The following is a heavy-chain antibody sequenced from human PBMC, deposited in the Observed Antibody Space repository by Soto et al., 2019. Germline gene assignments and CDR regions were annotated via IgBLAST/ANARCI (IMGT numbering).Heavy chain of an antibody. CDR1: GLTYSAYY. V-gene: IGHV3-7*03. CDR3: ASLNWEVPATGP. D-gene: IGHD2-2*01. J-gene: IGHJ4*02. CDR2: IKDDGTKT. Sequence: AGSIRISCPASGLTYSAYYMNWVRQAPGKGLEWVANIKDDGTKTFYADSVRGRFTIPRDNAKNSLYLQMNSLRAEDTAVYYCASLNWEVPATGPWGRGTLVTVFS.